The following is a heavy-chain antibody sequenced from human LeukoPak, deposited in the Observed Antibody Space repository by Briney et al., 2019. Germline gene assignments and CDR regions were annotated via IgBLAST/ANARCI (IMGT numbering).Heavy chain of an antibody. Sequence: TSETLSLTCTVSGGSISSSSYYWGWIRQPPGKGLEWIGSIYYSGSTYYNPSLKSRVTIHVDTSKNQFSLKLSSVTAADTAVYYCSLVRGSLFSWFDPWGQGDLVSVSS. D-gene: IGHD3-10*01. CDR3: SLVRGSLFSWFDP. CDR1: GGSISSSSYY. V-gene: IGHV4-39*01. J-gene: IGHJ5*02. CDR2: IYYSGST.